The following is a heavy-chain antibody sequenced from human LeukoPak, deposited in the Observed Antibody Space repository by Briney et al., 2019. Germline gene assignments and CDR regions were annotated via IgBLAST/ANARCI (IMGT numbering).Heavy chain of an antibody. J-gene: IGHJ4*02. Sequence: GGSLRLSCAASGFTFSNYAMTWVRQAPGKGLEWVSVISGSGTNTYYADSVKGRFTISRDNSKNTLYLQMNSLRADDTAIYYCAKGMGGGSFDFWGQGTLVTVSS. CDR3: AKGMGGGSFDF. V-gene: IGHV3-23*01. CDR1: GFTFSNYA. CDR2: ISGSGTNT. D-gene: IGHD1-26*01.